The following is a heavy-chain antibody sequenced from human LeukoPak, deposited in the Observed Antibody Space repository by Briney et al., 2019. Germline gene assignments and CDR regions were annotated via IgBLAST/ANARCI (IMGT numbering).Heavy chain of an antibody. CDR3: AKQNTRDGYRHFHY. J-gene: IGHJ4*02. D-gene: IGHD5-24*01. CDR2: IRYDENTK. Sequence: GGSVRLSCTASGFPFSSYGMQWLRQAPGKGVEWVACIRYDENTKHYADQEKGRLTVSRDNSENTLFLQMNSLRAEDTAVYYCAKQNTRDGYRHFHYWGQGTLVTVSS. V-gene: IGHV3-30*02. CDR1: GFPFSSYG.